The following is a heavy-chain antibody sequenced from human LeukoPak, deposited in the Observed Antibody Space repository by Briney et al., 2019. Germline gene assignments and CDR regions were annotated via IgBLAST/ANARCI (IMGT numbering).Heavy chain of an antibody. J-gene: IGHJ4*02. CDR3: ARRGNYYGSGSYFRNPFDY. D-gene: IGHD3-10*01. CDR2: INHSGST. Sequence: SETLSLTCAVYGGSFSGYYWSWIRQPPGKGLEWIGEINHSGSTNYNPSLKSRVTISVDTSKNQFSLKLSSMTAADTAVYYCARRGNYYGSGSYFRNPFDYWGQGTLVTVSS. V-gene: IGHV4-34*01. CDR1: GGSFSGYY.